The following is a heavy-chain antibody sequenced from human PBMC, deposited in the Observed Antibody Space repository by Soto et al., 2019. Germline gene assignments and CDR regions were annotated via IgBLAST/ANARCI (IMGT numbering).Heavy chain of an antibody. CDR2: TNSDGTDS. V-gene: IGHV3-43D*04. D-gene: IGHD3-22*01. J-gene: IGHJ4*02. Sequence: GGSLRLSCAAAGFDFEDYAMHWVRQVPGKGLEWVSLTNSDGTDSYYVDSVKGRFTISRDNAKRTLYLQMDRLRPEDTALYFCGEPFYYYDSSPLDHWGPGTLVTVSS. CDR1: GFDFEDYA. CDR3: GEPFYYYDSSPLDH.